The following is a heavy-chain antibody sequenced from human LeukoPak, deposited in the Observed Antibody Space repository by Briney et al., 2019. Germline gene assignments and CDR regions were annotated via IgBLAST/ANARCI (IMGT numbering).Heavy chain of an antibody. CDR3: ARDLGQYYDTSDNWFDP. V-gene: IGHV3-48*01. CDR2: ITRTSETI. CDR1: GFTFTSHS. Sequence: GGSLRLSCAASGFTFTSHSMNWVRQAPGKGLEWISYITRTSETIYYADSVKGRFTLSRDNAKNSIFLQMNSLRAEDTAVYYCARDLGQYYDTSDNWFDPWGQGTLVTVSS. D-gene: IGHD3-22*01. J-gene: IGHJ5*02.